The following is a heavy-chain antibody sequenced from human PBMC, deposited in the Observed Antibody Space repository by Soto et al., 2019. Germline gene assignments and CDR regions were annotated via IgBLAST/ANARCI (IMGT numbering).Heavy chain of an antibody. D-gene: IGHD6-19*01. CDR2: IGTTGDT. Sequence: GGSLRLSCAASGFTFSSYDMHWVRQATGKGLEWVSAIGTTGDTYYPGSVKGRFTISRENAKNSLYLQMNSLRAGDTAVYYCARAQSSNGWSRYYYYGMAVWGQGTTVTVSS. V-gene: IGHV3-13*04. J-gene: IGHJ6*02. CDR3: ARAQSSNGWSRYYYYGMAV. CDR1: GFTFSSYD.